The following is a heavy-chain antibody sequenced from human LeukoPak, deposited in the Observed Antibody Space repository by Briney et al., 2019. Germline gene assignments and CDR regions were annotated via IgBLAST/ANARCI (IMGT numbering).Heavy chain of an antibody. V-gene: IGHV1-2*02. CDR3: ASATLRCSGGSCYEMDV. D-gene: IGHD2-15*01. CDR2: INPNSGGT. J-gene: IGHJ6*04. Sequence: GASVKVSCKASGYTFTGYYMHWVRQAPGQGLEWMGWINPNSGGTNYAQKLQGRVTMTTDTSTSTAYMELSSLRSEDTAIYYCASATLRCSGGSCYEMDVWGKGTTVTVSS. CDR1: GYTFTGYY.